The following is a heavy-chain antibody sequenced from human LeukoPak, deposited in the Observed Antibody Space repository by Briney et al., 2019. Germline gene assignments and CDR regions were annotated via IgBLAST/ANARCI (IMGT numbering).Heavy chain of an antibody. CDR1: GFTVTSYA. J-gene: IGHJ6*01. CDR2: VSFDGGKT. V-gene: IGHV3-30*03. CDR3: ARDEFEDDSGGYDNLGYYG. D-gene: IGHD3-10*01. Sequence: GGSLRLSCAASGFTVTSYAMHWVRQTPDKGLEWVAVVSFDGGKTYYADSVKGRFTISRDNSRNTLCLQMNSLKIEDSAVYFCARDEFEDDSGGYDNLGYYG.